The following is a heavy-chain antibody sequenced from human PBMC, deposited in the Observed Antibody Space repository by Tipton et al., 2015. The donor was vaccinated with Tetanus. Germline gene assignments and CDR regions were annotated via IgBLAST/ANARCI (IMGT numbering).Heavy chain of an antibody. V-gene: IGHV3-48*02. CDR1: GFIVTPKY. J-gene: IGHJ5*02. CDR2: ISGTGTTV. CDR3: ARDFRPIFGVAQPFDP. D-gene: IGHD3-3*01. Sequence: SLRLSCAASGFIVTPKYMNWVRQAPGKGLEWVSHISGTGTTVDYADSVKGRFTISRDNAKNSLYLQMNSLRDEDTAIYYCARDFRPIFGVAQPFDPWGQGTLVTVSS.